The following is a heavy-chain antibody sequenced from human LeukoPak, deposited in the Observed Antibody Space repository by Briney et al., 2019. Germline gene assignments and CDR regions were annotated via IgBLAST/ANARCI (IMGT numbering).Heavy chain of an antibody. CDR1: GYTFTDYY. CDR3: ARRALFGDSGYDYNWFDP. D-gene: IGHD5-12*01. V-gene: IGHV1-2*02. CDR2: INPNTGDT. Sequence: GASVKVSCKASGYTFTDYYMHWVRQAPGQGLEWIGWINPNTGDTTYARKFQGRVTMTRDTSISRAYMERSRLRSDDTAVYYCARRALFGDSGYDYNWFDPWGQGTLVTVSS. J-gene: IGHJ5*02.